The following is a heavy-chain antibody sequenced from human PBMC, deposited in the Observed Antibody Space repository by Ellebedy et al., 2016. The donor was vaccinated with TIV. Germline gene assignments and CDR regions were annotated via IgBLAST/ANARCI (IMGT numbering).Heavy chain of an antibody. J-gene: IGHJ4*02. CDR1: GFTFSSYA. CDR2: IPYDGSYT. D-gene: IGHD3-10*01. Sequence: PGGSLRLSCAASGFTFSSYAMHWVRQAPGKGLEWVAVIPYDGSYTYYADSVKGRFTISRDNSKNTLYLQMNSLRPEDTAVYYCARDDDGSGNYFDYWGQGTLVTVSS. CDR3: ARDDDGSGNYFDY. V-gene: IGHV3-30-3*01.